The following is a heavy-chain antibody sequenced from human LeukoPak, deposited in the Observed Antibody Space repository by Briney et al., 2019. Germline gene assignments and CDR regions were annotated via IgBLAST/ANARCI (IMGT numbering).Heavy chain of an antibody. Sequence: GGSLRLSCAASGFTFSSYSMNWVRQAPGKGLEWVSSISSSSSYIYSADSVKGRFTISREDANNSLYLQMNSLRAGDTAMYYCARDRAGDFDYWGQGTLVTVSS. CDR1: GFTFSSYS. V-gene: IGHV3-21*01. CDR2: ISSSSSYI. J-gene: IGHJ4*02. CDR3: ARDRAGDFDY. D-gene: IGHD6-19*01.